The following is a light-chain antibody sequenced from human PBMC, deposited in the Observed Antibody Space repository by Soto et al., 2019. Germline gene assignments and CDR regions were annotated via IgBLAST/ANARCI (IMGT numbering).Light chain of an antibody. V-gene: IGKV1-5*01. J-gene: IGKJ1*01. Sequence: DIQITQSASALSASVGDRVTITCRASQSISSWLAWYQQKPGKAPKLLIYDASSLESGVPSRFSGSGSGTEFTLTISSLQPDDFATYYCQQYNSYSLTFGQGTKVAIK. CDR1: QSISSW. CDR2: DAS. CDR3: QQYNSYSLT.